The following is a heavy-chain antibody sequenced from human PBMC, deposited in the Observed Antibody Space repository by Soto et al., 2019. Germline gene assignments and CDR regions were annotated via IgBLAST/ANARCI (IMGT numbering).Heavy chain of an antibody. Sequence: QMQVVQSGPEVKRPGTSVKVPCKASGFSFTNSAVQWVRQARGQRLEWIGYIIIAGGGTKYAQNLQGRITITTDMSTSTAYMELSSLRSEDTAIYYCAAELYTGGRCCSFDIWGQGTVVTVSS. CDR1: GFSFTNSA. CDR2: IIIAGGGT. CDR3: AAELYTGGRCCSFDI. D-gene: IGHD2-15*01. J-gene: IGHJ3*02. V-gene: IGHV1-58*01.